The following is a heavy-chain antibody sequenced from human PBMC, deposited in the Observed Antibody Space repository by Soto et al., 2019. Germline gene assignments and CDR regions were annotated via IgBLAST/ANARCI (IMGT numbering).Heavy chain of an antibody. CDR2: INGDGSDT. J-gene: IGHJ4*02. Sequence: GGSLRLSCAASGFTFSSHWMHWVRQAPGKGLVWVSRINGDGSDTNYADSVKGRFTISRDNAKNTLFLQMNSLRAEDTAVYYCAKGLYSSASGFEYWGQGTLVTVSS. D-gene: IGHD6-19*01. CDR1: GFTFSSHW. CDR3: AKGLYSSASGFEY. V-gene: IGHV3-74*01.